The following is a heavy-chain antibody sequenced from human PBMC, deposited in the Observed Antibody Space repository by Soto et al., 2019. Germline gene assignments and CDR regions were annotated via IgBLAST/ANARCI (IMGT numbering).Heavy chain of an antibody. Sequence: PGGPLSLSFAASGSPFGALFLSWIRRPQGKGLNWGGVISSDGTDKYYADSVKGRFSISRDDSKNTLYLQMTSLRAEDTAVYYCAIDPRTYCGGDCYNYGFGSWGQGTQVTVSS. J-gene: IGHJ4*02. V-gene: IGHV3-30-3*01. D-gene: IGHD2-21*02. CDR3: AIDPRTYCGGDCYNYGFGS. CDR2: ISSDGTDK. CDR1: GSPFGAL.